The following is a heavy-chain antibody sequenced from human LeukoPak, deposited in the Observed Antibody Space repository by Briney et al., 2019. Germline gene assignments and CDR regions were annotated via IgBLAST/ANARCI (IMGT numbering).Heavy chain of an antibody. CDR2: ISGSGGST. CDR1: GLTFSSYA. V-gene: IGHV3-23*01. D-gene: IGHD3-22*01. J-gene: IGHJ4*02. CDR3: AKLGYDSSGYYSSPDY. Sequence: GGPLRLSCAASGLTFSSYAMSWVRQAPGKGLEWVSAISGSGGSTYYADSVKGRFTISRDNSKNTLYLQMNSLRAEDTAVYYCAKLGYDSSGYYSSPDYWGQGTLVTVSS.